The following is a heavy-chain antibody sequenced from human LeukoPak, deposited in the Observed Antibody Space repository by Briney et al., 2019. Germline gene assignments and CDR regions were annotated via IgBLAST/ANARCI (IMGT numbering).Heavy chain of an antibody. CDR2: IYYSGST. CDR3: AREECSGGSCYEDY. Sequence: PSETLSLTCTVSGGSINSGDYYWSWIRQHPGKGLEWIGYIYYSGSTYYNPSLKSRVTISVDTSKNQFSLKLSSVTAADTAVYYCAREECSGGSCYEDYWGQGILVTVSS. D-gene: IGHD2-15*01. CDR1: GGSINSGDYY. V-gene: IGHV4-31*03. J-gene: IGHJ4*02.